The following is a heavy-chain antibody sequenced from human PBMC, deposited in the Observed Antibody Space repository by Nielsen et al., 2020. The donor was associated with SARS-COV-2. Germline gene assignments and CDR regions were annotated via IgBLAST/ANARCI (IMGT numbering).Heavy chain of an antibody. J-gene: IGHJ3*02. CDR3: TRTIAAGEKRNLLPDAFDI. V-gene: IGHV3-30-3*01. CDR1: GFTFSSYA. Sequence: GESLKISCAASGFTFSSYAMHWVRQAPGKGLEWVAVISYDGSNKYYADSVKGRFTISRDNSKNTLYLQMNSLRAEDTAVYYCTRTIAAGEKRNLLPDAFDIWGQGTMVTVSS. D-gene: IGHD6-13*01. CDR2: ISYDGSNK.